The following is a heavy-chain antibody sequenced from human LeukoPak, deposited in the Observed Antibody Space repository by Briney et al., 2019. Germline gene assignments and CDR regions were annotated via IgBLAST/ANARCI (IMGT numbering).Heavy chain of an antibody. J-gene: IGHJ5*02. Sequence: GASVKVSCKASGYTFTSYDINWVRQATGQGLEWMGWMNPNSGNTGYAQKFQGRVTMTRNTSISTACMELSSLRSEDTAVYYCARAATRWLLRNWFDPWGQGTLVTVSS. D-gene: IGHD5-24*01. CDR2: MNPNSGNT. CDR3: ARAATRWLLRNWFDP. CDR1: GYTFTSYD. V-gene: IGHV1-8*01.